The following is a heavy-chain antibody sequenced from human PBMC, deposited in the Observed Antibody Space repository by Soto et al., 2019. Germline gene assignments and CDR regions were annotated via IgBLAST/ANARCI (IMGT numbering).Heavy chain of an antibody. Sequence: ASETLSLTCTVSGGSISSYYWSWIRQPPGKGLEWIGYIYYSGSTNYNPSLKSRVTISVDTSKNQFSLKLSSVTAADTAVYYCASLSGSRFDYWGQGTLVTVSS. V-gene: IGHV4-59*01. CDR2: IYYSGST. D-gene: IGHD1-26*01. J-gene: IGHJ4*02. CDR1: GGSISSYY. CDR3: ASLSGSRFDY.